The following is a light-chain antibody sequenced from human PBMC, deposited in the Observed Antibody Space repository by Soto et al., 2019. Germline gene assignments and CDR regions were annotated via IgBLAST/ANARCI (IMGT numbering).Light chain of an antibody. CDR2: DVS. CDR1: GSDIGAYNY. Sequence: QSALTQPASVSGSPGQSITISCTGTGSDIGAYNYVSWYQHHPGKAPKLIIYDVSSRPSGVSDRFSGSKSGDTASLTISGLRAEDGADYSCCSYTSGSTLYVFGSGTKVTVL. J-gene: IGLJ1*01. CDR3: CSYTSGSTLYV. V-gene: IGLV2-14*03.